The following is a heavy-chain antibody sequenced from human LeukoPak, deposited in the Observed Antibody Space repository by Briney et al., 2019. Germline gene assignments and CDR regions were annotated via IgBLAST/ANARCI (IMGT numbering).Heavy chain of an antibody. V-gene: IGHV3-21*01. CDR1: GFTFSSYT. D-gene: IGHD3-10*01. Sequence: KPGGSLRLSCAASGFTFSSYTMNWVRQAPGKGLEWVSSISSSSTYINYADSVKGRFTISRDNAKNSLYLQMNSLRAEDTAVYYCARDRSPGNFDYWGQGTLVTVSS. CDR3: ARDRSPGNFDY. J-gene: IGHJ4*02. CDR2: ISSSSTYI.